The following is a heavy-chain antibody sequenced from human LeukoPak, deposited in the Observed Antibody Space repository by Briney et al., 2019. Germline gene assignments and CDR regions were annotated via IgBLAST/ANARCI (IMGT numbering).Heavy chain of an antibody. V-gene: IGHV4-59*12. J-gene: IGHJ6*02. CDR3: AKDVTVLRFLEWSPGPGMDV. Sequence: SETLSLTCTVSGGSISSYYWSWIRQPPGKGLEWIGYIYYSGSTNYNPSLKSRVTISVDTSKNQFSLKLSSVTAADTAVYYCAKDVTVLRFLEWSPGPGMDVWGQGTTVTVSS. D-gene: IGHD3-3*01. CDR2: IYYSGST. CDR1: GGSISSYY.